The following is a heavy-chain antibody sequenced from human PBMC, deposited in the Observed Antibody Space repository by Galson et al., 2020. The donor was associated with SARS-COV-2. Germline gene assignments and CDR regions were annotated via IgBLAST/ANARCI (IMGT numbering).Heavy chain of an antibody. CDR3: ARDSYDYVWGSYSFQH. Sequence: GESLKISCAASGFTFSSYAMHWVRQAPGKGLEWVAVISYDGSNKYYADSVKGRFTISRDNSKNTLYQQMNSLRAEDTAVYYCARDSYDYVWGSYSFQHWGQGTLVTVSS. V-gene: IGHV3-30-3*01. CDR1: GFTFSSYA. CDR2: ISYDGSNK. J-gene: IGHJ1*01. D-gene: IGHD3-16*01.